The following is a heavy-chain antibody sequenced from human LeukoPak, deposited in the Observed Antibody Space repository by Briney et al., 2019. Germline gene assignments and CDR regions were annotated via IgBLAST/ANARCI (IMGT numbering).Heavy chain of an antibody. Sequence: GGSLRLSCAASGFTVSSNYMSWVRQAPGKGLEWVSVIYSGGSTYYADSVKGRFTISRDNSKNTLYLQMNSLGAEDTAVYYCVRDQPRGYYYDSSGYYDYWGQGTLVTVSS. D-gene: IGHD3-22*01. CDR2: IYSGGST. V-gene: IGHV3-53*01. CDR3: VRDQPRGYYYDSSGYYDY. CDR1: GFTVSSNY. J-gene: IGHJ4*02.